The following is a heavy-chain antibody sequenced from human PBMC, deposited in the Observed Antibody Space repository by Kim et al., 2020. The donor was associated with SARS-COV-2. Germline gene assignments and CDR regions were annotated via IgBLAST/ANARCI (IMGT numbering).Heavy chain of an antibody. J-gene: IGHJ4*02. CDR3: AKGSHPHYDSSGYGHFDY. D-gene: IGHD3-22*01. CDR1: GFTFDDYA. Sequence: GGSLRLSCAASGFTFDDYAMHWVRQAPGKGLEWVSLISGDGGSTYYADSVKGRFTISRDNSKNSLYLQMNSLRTEDTALYYCAKGSHPHYDSSGYGHFDYWGQGTLVTVSS. CDR2: ISGDGGST. V-gene: IGHV3-43*02.